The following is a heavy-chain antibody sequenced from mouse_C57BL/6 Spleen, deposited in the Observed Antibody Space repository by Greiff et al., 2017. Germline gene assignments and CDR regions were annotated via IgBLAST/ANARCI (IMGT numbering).Heavy chain of an antibody. CDR3: AREGYYYGSSYFDY. D-gene: IGHD1-1*01. V-gene: IGHV5-4*01. CDR1: GFTFSSYA. CDR2: ISDGGSYT. Sequence: EVKLVESGGGLVKPGGSLKLSCAASGFTFSSYAMSWVRQTPEKRLEWVATISDGGSYTYYPDNVKGRVTISRDNAKNNLYLQMSHLKSEDTAMYYCAREGYYYGSSYFDYWGQGTTLTVSS. J-gene: IGHJ2*01.